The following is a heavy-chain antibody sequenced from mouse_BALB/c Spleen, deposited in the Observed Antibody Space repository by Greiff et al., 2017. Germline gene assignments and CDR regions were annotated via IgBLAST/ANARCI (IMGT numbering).Heavy chain of an antibody. D-gene: IGHD1-2*01. Sequence: EVMLVESGGGLVKPGGSLKLSCAASGFTFSSYAMSWVRQTPEKRLEWVASISSGGSTYYPDSVKGRFTISRDNAKNTLYLEMSSLRSEDTAMYYCARDLITTGARAMDYWGQGTSVTVSS. J-gene: IGHJ4*01. V-gene: IGHV5-6-5*01. CDR1: GFTFSSYA. CDR3: ARDLITTGARAMDY. CDR2: ISSGGST.